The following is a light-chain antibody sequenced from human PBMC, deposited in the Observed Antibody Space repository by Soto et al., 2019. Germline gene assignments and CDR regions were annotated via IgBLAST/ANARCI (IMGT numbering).Light chain of an antibody. Sequence: QSALTQPPSASGSPGQSVTISCTGTSSDVGGYNYVSWYQQHPGKAPKVMIYEVSKRPSGVPDRFSGSKSGNTASLTVSGLQAEDEADYYCSSYAGSNSVVFGGATKVTVL. CDR2: EVS. V-gene: IGLV2-8*01. CDR1: SSDVGGYNY. J-gene: IGLJ2*01. CDR3: SSYAGSNSVV.